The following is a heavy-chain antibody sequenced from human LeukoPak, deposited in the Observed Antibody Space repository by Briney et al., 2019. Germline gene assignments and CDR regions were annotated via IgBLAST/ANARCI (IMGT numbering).Heavy chain of an antibody. CDR2: ISGSGGTT. J-gene: IGHJ3*02. V-gene: IGHV3-23*01. CDR3: AKENVGNVVGAFDI. Sequence: GGCLRLSCAASGFTFSRNAMSWVRQAPRKGLEWVSAISGSGGTTSYAGSVTGRFTISRDNSKNTLYLQMNTLRAEDTAVYYCAKENVGNVVGAFDIWGQGTMVTVSS. CDR1: GFTFSRNA. D-gene: IGHD1-1*01.